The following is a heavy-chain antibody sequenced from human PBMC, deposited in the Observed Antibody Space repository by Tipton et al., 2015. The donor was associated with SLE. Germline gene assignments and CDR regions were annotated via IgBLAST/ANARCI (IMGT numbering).Heavy chain of an antibody. J-gene: IGHJ6*02. V-gene: IGHV3-66*02. CDR3: ARVARYSYGMDV. Sequence: SRAEVKKPGASVKVSCKASGYTFTSYDISWVRQAPGKGLEWVSVIYSGGSTYYADSVKGRFTISRDNSKNTLYLQMNSLRAEDTAVYYCARVARYSYGMDVWGQGTTVTVSS. CDR1: GYTFTSYD. CDR2: IYSGGST.